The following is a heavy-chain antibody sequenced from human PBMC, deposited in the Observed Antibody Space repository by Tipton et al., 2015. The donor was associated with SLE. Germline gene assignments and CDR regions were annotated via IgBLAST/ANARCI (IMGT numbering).Heavy chain of an antibody. CDR3: AREWELPYYYYYGMDV. J-gene: IGHJ6*02. CDR1: GGSISSDGYS. Sequence: LRLSCAVSGGSISSDGYSWSWIRQPPGKGLEWIGYIYHNGNTNYNPSLKSRVTISVGTSKNQFSLKLSSVTAADTAVYYCAREWELPYYYYYGMDVWGQGTTVTVSS. CDR2: IYHNGNT. V-gene: IGHV4-30-2*01. D-gene: IGHD1-26*01.